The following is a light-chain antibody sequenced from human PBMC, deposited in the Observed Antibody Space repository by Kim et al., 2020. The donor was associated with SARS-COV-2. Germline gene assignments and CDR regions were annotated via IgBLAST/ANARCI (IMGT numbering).Light chain of an antibody. CDR1: NIGDKS. CDR2: YDS. CDR3: QLWDTTSDHPGV. Sequence: SYELTQPPSVSVAPGQTARITCGANNIGDKSVHWYQQKPGQAPMVVIHYDSDRPSGIPARISGSNSGNTATLTISRVEAGDEADYYCQLWDTTSDHPGVFGGGTQLTVL. V-gene: IGLV3-21*04. J-gene: IGLJ3*02.